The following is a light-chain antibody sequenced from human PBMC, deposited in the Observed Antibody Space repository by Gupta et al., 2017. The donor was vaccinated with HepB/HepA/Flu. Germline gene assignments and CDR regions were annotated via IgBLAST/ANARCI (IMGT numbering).Light chain of an antibody. CDR3: QHNNSYSWT. J-gene: IGKJ1*01. CDR2: KAS. CDR1: QSISSW. Sequence: DIQMNQTPSTLSASVGDRVTITCRANQSISSWLAWYQQKPGKAPNLLIYKASSLESGVPSRFSGSGSGTEFTLTISSLQPDDFATYYCQHNNSYSWTFGQGTKVEIK. V-gene: IGKV1-5*03.